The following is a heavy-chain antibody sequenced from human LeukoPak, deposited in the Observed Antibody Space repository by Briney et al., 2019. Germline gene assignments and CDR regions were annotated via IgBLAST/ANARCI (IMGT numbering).Heavy chain of an antibody. CDR1: GFTFSSYW. CDR2: IKQDGSEK. V-gene: IGHV3-7*01. D-gene: IGHD3-9*01. J-gene: IGHJ6*02. CDR3: AREGGSNYDILTHQPHYYYGMDV. Sequence: GALRLSCAASGFTFSSYWMSWVRQAPGKGLEGVANIKQDGSEKYYVDSVKGRFTISRDNAKNSLYLQMNSLRAEDTAVYYCAREGGSNYDILTHQPHYYYGMDVWGQGTTVTVSS.